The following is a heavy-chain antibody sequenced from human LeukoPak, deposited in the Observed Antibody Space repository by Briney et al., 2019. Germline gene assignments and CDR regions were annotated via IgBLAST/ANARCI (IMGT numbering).Heavy chain of an antibody. CDR2: MNPYSGST. V-gene: IGHV1-2*02. CDR3: ARPYCNGGSCHDYFDY. D-gene: IGHD2-15*01. J-gene: IGHJ4*02. CDR1: GYTFTGYY. Sequence: ASVKVSCKASGYTFTGYYMHWVRQAPGQGLEWMGWMNPYSGSTNYAQKFQGRVTMTRDTSISTAYMELRRLSSDDTAIYYCARPYCNGGSCHDYFDYWGQGTLVSVSS.